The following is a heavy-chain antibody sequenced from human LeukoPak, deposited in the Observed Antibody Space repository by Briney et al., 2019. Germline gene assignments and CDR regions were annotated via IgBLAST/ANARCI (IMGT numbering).Heavy chain of an antibody. J-gene: IGHJ4*02. V-gene: IGHV3-7*04. D-gene: IGHD2-15*01. CDR1: GFTFSSYW. Sequence: GGSLRLSCAASGFTFSSYWMSWVRQAPGKGLEWVANIKQDGSEKYYVDSVKGRFTISRDNAKNSLYLQMNSLRAEDTAVYYCARVMEARYCSGGSCYHQPGYFDYWGQGTLVTVSS. CDR2: IKQDGSEK. CDR3: ARVMEARYCSGGSCYHQPGYFDY.